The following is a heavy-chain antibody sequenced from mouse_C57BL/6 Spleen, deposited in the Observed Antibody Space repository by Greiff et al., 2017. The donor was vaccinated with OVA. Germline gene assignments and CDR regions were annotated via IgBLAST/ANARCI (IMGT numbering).Heavy chain of an antibody. J-gene: IGHJ4*01. CDR2: ISYDGSN. V-gene: IGHV3-6*01. CDR3: ARTTVVSYYAMDY. Sequence: EVHLVESGPGLVKPSQSLSLTCSVTGYSITSGYYWNWIRQFPGNKLEWMGYISYDGSNNYNPSLKNRISITRDTPKNQFFLKLNSVTTEDTATYYCARTTVVSYYAMDYWGQGTSVTVSS. CDR1: GYSITSGYY. D-gene: IGHD1-1*01.